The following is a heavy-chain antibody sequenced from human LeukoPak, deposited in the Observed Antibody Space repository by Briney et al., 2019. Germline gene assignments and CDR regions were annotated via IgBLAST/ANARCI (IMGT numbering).Heavy chain of an antibody. V-gene: IGHV3-7*01. D-gene: IGHD3-10*01. CDR3: ARYRTPQYYYGSGSAPFDY. Sequence: GGSLRLSCAASGFTFSSYWMSWVRQAPGKGLEWVANIKQDGSEKYYVDSVKGRFTISRDNAKNSLYLQMNSLRAEDTAVYYCARYRTPQYYYGSGSAPFDYWGQGTLVTVSS. CDR2: IKQDGSEK. J-gene: IGHJ4*02. CDR1: GFTFSSYW.